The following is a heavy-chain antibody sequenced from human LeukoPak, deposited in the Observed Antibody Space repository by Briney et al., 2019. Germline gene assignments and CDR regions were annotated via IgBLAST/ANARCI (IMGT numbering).Heavy chain of an antibody. V-gene: IGHV3-23*01. CDR2: ISGSGRST. J-gene: IGHJ1*01. CDR3: AKEIYGDATGGRFQH. Sequence: GGSLRLSCAASRFTFSSYAMSWVRQAPGQGLEWVSVISGSGRSTYYADSVKGRFTISRDNSKNTLYVQMNSLRAEDTAVYYCAKEIYGDATGGRFQHWGQGTLVTVSS. CDR1: RFTFSSYA. D-gene: IGHD4-17*01.